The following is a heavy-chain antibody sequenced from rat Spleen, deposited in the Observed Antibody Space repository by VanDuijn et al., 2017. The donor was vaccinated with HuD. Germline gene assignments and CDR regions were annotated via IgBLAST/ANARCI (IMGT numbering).Heavy chain of an antibody. V-gene: IGHV5-25*01. CDR3: TRAPYD. CDR1: GFTFSDYN. CDR2: ISPGGATI. J-gene: IGHJ2*01. Sequence: EVQLVESGGVLVQPGRSLKLSCAASGFTFSDYNMAWVRQAPTKGLEWVASISPGGATIYYRDSVKGRFTISRDNGKSSLYLQMDSLRSEDTATYYCTRAPYDWGQGVMVTVSS. D-gene: IGHD2-3*01.